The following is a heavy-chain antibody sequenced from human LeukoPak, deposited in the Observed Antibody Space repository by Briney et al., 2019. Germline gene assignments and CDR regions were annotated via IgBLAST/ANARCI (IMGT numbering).Heavy chain of an antibody. V-gene: IGHV1-69*04. CDR2: IIPILGIA. CDR1: GGTFSSYA. CDR3: ARSPGYYDSSGSDY. J-gene: IGHJ4*02. Sequence: SVKVSCKASGGTFSSYAISWVRQAPGQGLEWMGRIIPILGIANYAQKFQGRVTTTADKSTSTAYMELSSLRSEDTAVYYCARSPGYYDSSGSDYWGQGTLVTVSS. D-gene: IGHD3-22*01.